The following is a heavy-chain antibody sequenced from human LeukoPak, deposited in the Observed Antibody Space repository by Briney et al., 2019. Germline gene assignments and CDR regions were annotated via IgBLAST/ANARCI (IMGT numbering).Heavy chain of an antibody. D-gene: IGHD4-11*01. CDR2: IYYSGST. J-gene: IGHJ4*02. CDR3: ASKGVTTENYFDY. CDR1: GGSISSYC. V-gene: IGHV4-59*01. Sequence: PSETLSLTCTVSGGSISSYCWSWIRQPPGKGLEWIGYIYYSGSTNYNPSLKSRVTISVDTSKNQFSLKLSSVTAADTAVYYCASKGVTTENYFDYWGQGTLVTVSS.